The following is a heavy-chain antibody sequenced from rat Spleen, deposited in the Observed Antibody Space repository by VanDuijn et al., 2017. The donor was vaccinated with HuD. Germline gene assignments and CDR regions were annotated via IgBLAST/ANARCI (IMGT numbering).Heavy chain of an antibody. V-gene: IGHV2-63*01. CDR2: MYYDGDT. D-gene: IGHD5-1*01. Sequence: QVQLKESGPGLVQPSQTLSLTCTVSGFSLISYAVNWVRQPSGKGPEWMGRMYYDGDTAYNSTLKSRLSISRDTSKNQVFLKMSSLQTDDTGTYYCTRDPPGSSGVMDVWGQGASVTVSS. J-gene: IGHJ4*01. CDR3: TRDPPGSSGVMDV. CDR1: GFSLISYA.